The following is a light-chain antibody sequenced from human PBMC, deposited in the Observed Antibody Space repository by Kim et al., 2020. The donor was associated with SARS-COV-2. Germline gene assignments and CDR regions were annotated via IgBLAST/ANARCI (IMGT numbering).Light chain of an antibody. V-gene: IGLV1-44*01. CDR3: AAWDGSLNGVI. CDR2: SNS. J-gene: IGLJ2*01. Sequence: GQRVPISCSEGKYNIGSNTVSLFQHSPATAPKLLIYSNSQRPSGGPDRFSGSKSGTSASLAISGLRSDDEADYYCAAWDGSLNGVIFGGGTKVTVL. CDR1: KYNIGSNT.